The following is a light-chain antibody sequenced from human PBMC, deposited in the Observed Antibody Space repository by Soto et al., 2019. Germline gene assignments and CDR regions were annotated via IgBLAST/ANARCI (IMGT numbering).Light chain of an antibody. CDR2: GAS. V-gene: IGKV3D-15*01. CDR3: QQYNDWPLT. CDR1: QSVDSN. J-gene: IGKJ4*01. Sequence: EIVMTQSPATLSVSPGDVATLSCRASQSVDSNLAWYQQKPGQTPRLLMYGASTRPTGIPARFSGSGSGTEFTPTIISLQSEDSAVYYCQQYNDWPLTFGGGTKVEIK.